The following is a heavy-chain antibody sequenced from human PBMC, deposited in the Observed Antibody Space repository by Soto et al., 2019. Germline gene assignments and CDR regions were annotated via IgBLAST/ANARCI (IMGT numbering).Heavy chain of an antibody. CDR1: GFTFSSYW. CDR2: IKQDGSVK. CDR3: VYGSGSYDY. D-gene: IGHD3-10*01. V-gene: IGHV3-7*01. J-gene: IGHJ4*02. Sequence: EVQLVESGGGLVQPGGSLRLSCAASGFTFSSYWMSWVRQAPGKGLEWVANIKQDGSVKYYVDSVKGRFTISRDNAKNSLYLQMNSLRAEDTAVYYCVYGSGSYDYWGQGTLVTVSS.